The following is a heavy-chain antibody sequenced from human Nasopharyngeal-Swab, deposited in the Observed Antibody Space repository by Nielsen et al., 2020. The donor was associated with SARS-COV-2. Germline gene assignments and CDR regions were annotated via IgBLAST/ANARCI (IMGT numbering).Heavy chain of an antibody. Sequence: SETLSLTCTVSGYSISSGYYWGWIRQPPGKGLEWIGYIYYSGSTNYNPSLKSRVTISVDTSKNQFSLKLSSVTAADTAVYYCASSGVLWELLLDYWGQGTLVTVSS. CDR1: GYSISSGYY. D-gene: IGHD1-26*01. CDR2: IYYSGST. J-gene: IGHJ4*02. V-gene: IGHV4-61*01. CDR3: ASSGVLWELLLDY.